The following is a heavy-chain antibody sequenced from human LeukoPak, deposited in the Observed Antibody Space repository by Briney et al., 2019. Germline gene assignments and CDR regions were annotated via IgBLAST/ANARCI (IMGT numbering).Heavy chain of an antibody. Sequence: ASVKVSCKASGYTFTSYDINWVRQATGQGLEWMGWMNPNSGNTGYAQKFQGRVTITRNTSISTAYMELSSLRSEDTAVYYCATYGITMVRGVIQGHDYWGQGTLVTVSS. CDR3: ATYGITMVRGVIQGHDY. CDR1: GYTFTSYD. V-gene: IGHV1-8*03. J-gene: IGHJ4*02. D-gene: IGHD3-10*01. CDR2: MNPNSGNT.